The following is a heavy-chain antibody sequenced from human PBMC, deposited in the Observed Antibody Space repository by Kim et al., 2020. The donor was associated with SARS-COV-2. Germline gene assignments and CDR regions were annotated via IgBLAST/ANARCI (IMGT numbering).Heavy chain of an antibody. CDR1: GFTFDDYA. CDR3: AKDVVAATYYYYGLDV. V-gene: IGHV3-9*01. Sequence: GGSLRLSCAASGFTFDDYAMNWVRQAPGKGLEWVSGISWNSGSIGYADSVKGRFTISRDNAKNSLYLQKNSLRAEDTALYYCAKDVVAATYYYYGLDVWGQGTTVTVSS. D-gene: IGHD2-15*01. J-gene: IGHJ6*02. CDR2: ISWNSGSI.